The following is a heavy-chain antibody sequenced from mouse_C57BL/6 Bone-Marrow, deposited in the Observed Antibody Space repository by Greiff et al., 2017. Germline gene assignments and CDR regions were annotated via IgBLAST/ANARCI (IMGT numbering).Heavy chain of an antibody. CDR3: AIDGPNCYFDV. V-gene: IGHV1-64*01. Sequence: QVQLQQPGAELVKPGASVKLSCKASGYTFTSYWMHWVKQRPGQGLEWIGMIHPNSGSTNYNEKFKSKATLAVDKSSSTAYMQLSSLTSEDSAVYYCAIDGPNCYFDVWDSGTTVTVSS. CDR2: IHPNSGST. CDR1: GYTFTSYW. J-gene: IGHJ1*01. D-gene: IGHD2-3*01.